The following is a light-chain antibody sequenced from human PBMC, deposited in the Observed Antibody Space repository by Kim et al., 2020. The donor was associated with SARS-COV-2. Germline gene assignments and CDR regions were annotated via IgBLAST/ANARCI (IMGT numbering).Light chain of an antibody. CDR1: SSNLGNHD. V-gene: IGLV1-51*01. CDR3: GTWDSSLSAVV. J-gene: IGLJ2*01. CDR2: DNN. Sequence: GQKVTISCSGSSSNLGNHDVSWYQQLPGTAPKLLIYDNNKRPSGIPDRFSGSKSGTSATLGITGLQTGDEADYYCGTWDSSLSAVVFGGGTQLTVL.